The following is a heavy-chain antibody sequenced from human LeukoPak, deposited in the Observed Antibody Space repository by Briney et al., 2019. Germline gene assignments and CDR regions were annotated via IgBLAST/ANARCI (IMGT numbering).Heavy chain of an antibody. D-gene: IGHD3-10*01. V-gene: IGHV1-3*01. J-gene: IGHJ3*02. CDR2: INAGNGNT. CDR1: GYTFTSYA. Sequence: ASVKVSCKASGYTFTSYAMYWVRQAPGQRLEWMGWINAGNGNTKYSQKFQGRVTITRDTSASTAYMELSSLRSEDTAVYYCAREVLLWFGDSRRDAFDIWGQGTMVTVSS. CDR3: AREVLLWFGDSRRDAFDI.